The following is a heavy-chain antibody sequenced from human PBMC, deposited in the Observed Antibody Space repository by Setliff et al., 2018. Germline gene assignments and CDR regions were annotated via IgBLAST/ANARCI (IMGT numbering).Heavy chain of an antibody. J-gene: IGHJ3*02. CDR2: IYFGGNT. D-gene: IGHD1-26*01. Sequence: SETLSLTCTVPGGSISDNGYFWGWVRQPPGKGLEWIGNIYFGGNTYFNPSFKSRVTMSIDTSNSPFSLKLSSVTAADTAIYYCARDAGASDGRNAFDIWGQGTMVTVSS. V-gene: IGHV4-39*07. CDR1: GGSISDNGYF. CDR3: ARDAGASDGRNAFDI.